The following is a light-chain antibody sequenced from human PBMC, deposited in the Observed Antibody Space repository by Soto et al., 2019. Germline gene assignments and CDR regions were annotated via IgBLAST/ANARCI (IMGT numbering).Light chain of an antibody. CDR2: DAS. CDR1: QSISSW. CDR3: QQRSNWPPIT. Sequence: DIPMTQSPSTLSASLGDRVTITCRASQSISSWLAWYQQKPGKAPKLLIYDASSLESGVPSRFSGSGFGTDFTLTISSLEPEDAAVYYCQQRSNWPPITFGQGTRLEIK. V-gene: IGKV1-5*01. J-gene: IGKJ5*01.